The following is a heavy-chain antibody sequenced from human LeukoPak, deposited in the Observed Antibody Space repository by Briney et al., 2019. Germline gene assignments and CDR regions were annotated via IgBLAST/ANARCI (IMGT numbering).Heavy chain of an antibody. D-gene: IGHD2-15*01. V-gene: IGHV3-48*01. CDR1: GFTFSSYA. CDR3: ARSSSRYCSGGSCYSGVLGYFDY. CDR2: ISSSRRTI. Sequence: GGSLRLSCAASGFTFSSYAMSWVRQAPGKGLEWVSYISSSRRTISYAGSVKGRFTISRDNAKNSLYLQMNSLRAEDTAVYYCARSSSRYCSGGSCYSGVLGYFDYWGQGTLVTVSS. J-gene: IGHJ4*02.